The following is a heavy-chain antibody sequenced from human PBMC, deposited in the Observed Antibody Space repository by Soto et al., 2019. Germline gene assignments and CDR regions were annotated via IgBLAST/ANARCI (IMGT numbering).Heavy chain of an antibody. CDR2: ITSTGDRA. D-gene: IGHD1-1*01. V-gene: IGHV3-23*01. CDR1: GFTFSSYA. CDR3: AKDYKVAQSPFDC. Sequence: EVQLLESGGGLVQPGGSLRLSCAASGFTFSSYAMSWVRQAPGKGLEWVSSITSTGDRAYYADSVKGRFTDSRDNSKTARYPQMNSLTAEDTAVYYCAKDYKVAQSPFDCWGHGTLVAVSS. J-gene: IGHJ4*01.